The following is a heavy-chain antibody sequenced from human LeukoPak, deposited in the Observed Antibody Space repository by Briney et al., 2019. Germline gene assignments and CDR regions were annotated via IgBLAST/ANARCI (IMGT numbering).Heavy chain of an antibody. Sequence: GGSLRLSCAASGFTFSSYAMHWVRQAPGKGLEWVAVISYDGSNKYYADSVKGRFTISRDNSKNTLYLQMNSLRAEDTAVYYCAGVGYGGNPYYFDYWGQGTLVTVSS. J-gene: IGHJ4*02. CDR3: AGVGYGGNPYYFDY. V-gene: IGHV3-30*01. CDR2: ISYDGSNK. CDR1: GFTFSSYA. D-gene: IGHD4-23*01.